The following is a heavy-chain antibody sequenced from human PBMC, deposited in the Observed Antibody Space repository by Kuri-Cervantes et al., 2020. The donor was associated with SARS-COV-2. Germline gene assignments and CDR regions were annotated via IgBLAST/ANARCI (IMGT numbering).Heavy chain of an antibody. D-gene: IGHD1-14*01. CDR2: LANNGESP. CDR3: AKGYNNETSVYHWGYDL. CDR1: GFTFSSYA. Sequence: GESLKISCAASGFTFSSYAMACVRQAPGKGLEWVSGLANNGESPYFADAVRGRFTNSRDNSKSALYLQVKSLRAEDTAVKYCAKGYNNETSVYHWGYDLWGQGTLVTVSS. J-gene: IGHJ5*02. V-gene: IGHV3-23*01.